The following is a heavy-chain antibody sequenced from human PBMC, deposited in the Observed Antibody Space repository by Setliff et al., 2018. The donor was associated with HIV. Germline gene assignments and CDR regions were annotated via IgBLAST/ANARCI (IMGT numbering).Heavy chain of an antibody. V-gene: IGHV2-70*11. CDR2: IDWDDDK. Sequence: TRANPTQTLTLTCTFSGFSLTTTGMCVSWIRQPPGKALEWLARIDWDDDKHYSTSLKTRLTITKDTSKNQVVLTMTNMDPVDTATYYCARAPGAYRSSFYFDYWGQGIPVTVSS. D-gene: IGHD6-6*01. J-gene: IGHJ4*02. CDR1: GFSLTTTGMC. CDR3: ARAPGAYRSSFYFDY.